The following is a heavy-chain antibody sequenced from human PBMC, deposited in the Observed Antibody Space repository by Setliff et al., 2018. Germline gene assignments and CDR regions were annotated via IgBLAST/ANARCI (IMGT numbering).Heavy chain of an antibody. CDR3: ARRSGDRGMTTGWPDDFDY. CDR1: GYTFNNYA. Sequence: ASVKVSCKASGYTFNNYAINWVRQAPGQGLEWMGWISTRNDDTGYAQKFKGRVTLTTDTSTNTAYMELRSLRSDDTAVYYCARRSGDRGMTTGWPDDFDYWGRGTLVTVS. CDR2: ISTRNDDT. J-gene: IGHJ4*01. D-gene: IGHD4-17*01. V-gene: IGHV1-18*01.